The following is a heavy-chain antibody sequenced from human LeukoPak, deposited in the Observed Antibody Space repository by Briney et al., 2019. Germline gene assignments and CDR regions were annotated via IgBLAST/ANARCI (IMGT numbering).Heavy chain of an antibody. Sequence: PGGSLRLSCAASGFTFDDYAMHWVRQAPGKGLEWVSGISWNSGSIGYADSVKGRFTISRDNAKNSLYLQMNSLRAEDTALYYCARVGVRPHPRGPFDIWGQGTMVTVSS. V-gene: IGHV3-9*01. CDR2: ISWNSGSI. CDR3: ARVGVRPHPRGPFDI. D-gene: IGHD1-26*01. CDR1: GFTFDDYA. J-gene: IGHJ3*02.